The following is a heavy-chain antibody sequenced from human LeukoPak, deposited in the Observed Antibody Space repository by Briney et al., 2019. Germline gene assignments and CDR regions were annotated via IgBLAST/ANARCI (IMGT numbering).Heavy chain of an antibody. V-gene: IGHV3-53*01. CDR1: DLTVSDYY. J-gene: IGHJ4*02. D-gene: IGHD3-10*01. CDR2: ISNGGVT. CDR3: GGSGSYYTPSYY. Sequence: GGSLRLSCATSDLTVSDYYMSWVRQAPGRGLVWVSVISNGGVTYYADSVKGRFTISRDDSNDTVYLQMNNVRPEDTAVYYCGGSGSYYTPSYYWGQGTLVTVSS.